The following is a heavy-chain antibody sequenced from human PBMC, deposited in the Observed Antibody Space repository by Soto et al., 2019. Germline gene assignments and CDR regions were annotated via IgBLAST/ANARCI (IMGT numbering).Heavy chain of an antibody. CDR1: GFTFSDYY. V-gene: IGHV3-11*06. CDR3: ARDLTGTTGFFDY. Sequence: GGSLRLSCAASGFTFSDYYMSWIRQAPGKGLEWVSYISSSSYTNYADSVKGRFTISRDNAKNSLYLQMNSLRAEDTAVYYCARDLTGTTGFFDYWGQGTLVTVSS. D-gene: IGHD1-7*01. J-gene: IGHJ4*02. CDR2: ISSSSYT.